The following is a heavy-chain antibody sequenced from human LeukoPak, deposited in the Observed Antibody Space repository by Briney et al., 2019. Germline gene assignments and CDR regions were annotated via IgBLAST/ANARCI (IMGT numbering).Heavy chain of an antibody. D-gene: IGHD6-13*01. V-gene: IGHV3-30*18. CDR1: GFTFSSYG. CDR2: ISYDGSNK. Sequence: GRSLRLSCAASGFTFSSYGMHWVRQAPGKGLEWVAVISYDGSNKYYADSVKGRFTISGDNSKNTLYLQMNSLRAEDTAVYYCAKERSSSWYGDYYYGMDVWGQGTTVTVSS. J-gene: IGHJ6*02. CDR3: AKERSSSWYGDYYYGMDV.